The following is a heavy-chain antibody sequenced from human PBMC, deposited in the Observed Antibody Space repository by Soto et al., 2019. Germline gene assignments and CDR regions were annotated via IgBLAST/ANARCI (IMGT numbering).Heavy chain of an antibody. CDR3: TRQGVDTAMEYYYYYGMDV. CDR1: GFTFSGSA. Sequence: PGGSLRLSCAASGFTFSGSAMHWVRQASGKGLEWVGRIRSKANSYATAYAASVEGRFTISRDDSKNTAYLQMNSLKTEDTAVYYCTRQGVDTAMEYYYYYGMDVWGQGTTVTVSS. CDR2: IRSKANSYAT. V-gene: IGHV3-73*01. J-gene: IGHJ6*02. D-gene: IGHD5-18*01.